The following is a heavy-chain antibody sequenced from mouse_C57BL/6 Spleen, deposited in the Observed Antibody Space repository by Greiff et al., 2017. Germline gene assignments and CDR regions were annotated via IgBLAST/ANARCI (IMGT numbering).Heavy chain of an antibody. V-gene: IGHV1-26*01. CDR2: INPNNGGT. J-gene: IGHJ4*01. CDR1: GYTFTDYY. D-gene: IGHD2-4*01. Sequence: VQLQQSGPELVKPGASVKISCKASGYTFTDYYMNWVKQSHGKSLEWIGDINPNNGGTSYNQKFKGKATLTVDKSSSTANMELRSLTSEDSAVYYCARSLYDYDRDYYAMDYWGQGTSVTVSS. CDR3: ARSLYDYDRDYYAMDY.